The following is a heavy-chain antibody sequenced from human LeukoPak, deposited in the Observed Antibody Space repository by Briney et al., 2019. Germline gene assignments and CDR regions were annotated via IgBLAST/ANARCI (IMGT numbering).Heavy chain of an antibody. Sequence: GGSLRLSCAASGFTVSSNYMNWVRQAPGKGLEWVSVIYSGGSTFYADSVKGRFTISRDNSNNTLYLQMNRLRAEDTAVYYCARGTMAGYWGQGTLVTVSS. J-gene: IGHJ4*02. V-gene: IGHV3-53*01. CDR2: IYSGGST. CDR1: GFTVSSNY. D-gene: IGHD5-24*01. CDR3: ARGTMAGY.